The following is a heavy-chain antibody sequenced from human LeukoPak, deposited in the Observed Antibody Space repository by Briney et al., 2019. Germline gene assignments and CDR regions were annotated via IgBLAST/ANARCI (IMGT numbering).Heavy chain of an antibody. CDR1: GFTFSSYG. J-gene: IGHJ6*03. V-gene: IGHV3-30*02. Sequence: PGGSLRLSCAASGFTFSSYGMHWVRQAPGKGLEWVAFIRYDGSNKYYADSVKGRFTISRGNSKNTLYLQMNSLRAEDTAVYYCAKDRRGYSYGYRYYYYYMDVWGKGTTVTISS. D-gene: IGHD5-18*01. CDR2: IRYDGSNK. CDR3: AKDRRGYSYGYRYYYYYMDV.